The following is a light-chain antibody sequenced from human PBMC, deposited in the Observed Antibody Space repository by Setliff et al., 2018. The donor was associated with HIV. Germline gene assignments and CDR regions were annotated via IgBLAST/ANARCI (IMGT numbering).Light chain of an antibody. CDR3: QSYGSDIVI. V-gene: IGLV6-57*01. Sequence: NFMLTQPHSVSESPGKTVTISCTRSSGSIASNYVQWYRQRPGSSPTTVIYEDKQRPSGVPDRFSGSLDSSSNSASLTISGLKTEDEADYYCQSYGSDIVIFGGGTKVTVL. J-gene: IGLJ2*01. CDR2: EDK. CDR1: SGSIASNY.